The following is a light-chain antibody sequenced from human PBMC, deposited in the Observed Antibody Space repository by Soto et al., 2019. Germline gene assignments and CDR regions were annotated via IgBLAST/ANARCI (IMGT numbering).Light chain of an antibody. V-gene: IGLV2-8*01. CDR2: EVS. CDR1: SSDVGGYNY. CDR3: SSHAGSKNVV. J-gene: IGLJ2*01. Sequence: QSALTQPPSASGSPGQSVTISCTGTSSDVGGYNYVSWYQHHPGKAPKLMIYEVSKRPSGVPDRFSGSKSGNTASLTVSGLQAEDEADYYCSSHAGSKNVVFGGGTQLTVL.